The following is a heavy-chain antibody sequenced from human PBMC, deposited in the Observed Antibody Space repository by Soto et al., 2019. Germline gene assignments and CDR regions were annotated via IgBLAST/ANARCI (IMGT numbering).Heavy chain of an antibody. J-gene: IGHJ6*02. CDR1: GYTFTSYD. CDR2: MNPNSGNT. CDR3: ARAREYYSGMDV. Sequence: QVQLVQSGAEVKKPGASVKVSCKASGYTFTSYDINWVRQATGQGLEWMGWMNPNSGNTGYAQKFQGRVTMTRNTSISTAYMELSSLRSEDKAVSYCARAREYYSGMDVWGQGTTVTVSS. V-gene: IGHV1-8*01.